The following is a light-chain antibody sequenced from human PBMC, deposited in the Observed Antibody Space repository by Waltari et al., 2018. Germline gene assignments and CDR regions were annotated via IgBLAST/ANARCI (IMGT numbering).Light chain of an antibody. CDR2: DTS. Sequence: DIQMTQSPSSLSASVGDRATITCQASQDINNYLNWYQQKPGKAPKSLIYDTSNLETGVPSRFSGSGSGTDFTFTINSLQPEDFATYYCQQYDNLPRTFGQGTKLEIK. CDR1: QDINNY. J-gene: IGKJ2*01. CDR3: QQYDNLPRT. V-gene: IGKV1-33*01.